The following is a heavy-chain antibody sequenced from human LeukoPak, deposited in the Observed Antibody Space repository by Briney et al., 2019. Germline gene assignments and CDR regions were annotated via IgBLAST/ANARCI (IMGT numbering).Heavy chain of an antibody. J-gene: IGHJ4*02. Sequence: SETLSLTCAVYGGSFSGYYWSWIRQPPGKGLEWIGEINHSGSTNYNPSLKSRVTISVDTSKNQFSLKLSSVTAADTAVYYCARAWRTYYDYVWESYRTYYFDYWGQGTLVTVSS. D-gene: IGHD3-16*02. V-gene: IGHV4-34*01. CDR2: INHSGST. CDR1: GGSFSGYY. CDR3: ARAWRTYYDYVWESYRTYYFDY.